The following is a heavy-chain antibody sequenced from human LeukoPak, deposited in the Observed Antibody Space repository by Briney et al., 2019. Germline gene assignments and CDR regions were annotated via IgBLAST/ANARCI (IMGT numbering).Heavy chain of an antibody. CDR2: ISSSGSTI. CDR1: GFTFSSYE. Sequence: GGSLRLSCAASGFTFSSYEMNWVRQAPGKGREWVSYISSSGSTIYYADSVKGRFTISRDNTKNSLYLQMNSLRAGDTAVYYCATLLYGGNPNFDYWGQGTLVTVSS. CDR3: ATLLYGGNPNFDY. V-gene: IGHV3-48*03. D-gene: IGHD4-23*01. J-gene: IGHJ4*02.